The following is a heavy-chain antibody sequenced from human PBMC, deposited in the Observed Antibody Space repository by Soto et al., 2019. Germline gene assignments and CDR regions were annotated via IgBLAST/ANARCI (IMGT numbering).Heavy chain of an antibody. Sequence: GGSLRLSCAASGFTFSSYGMHWVRQAPGKGLEWVAVISYDGSYIYYADSVKGLFTISRDNSKSTLYFQMNSLRTEDTAVYYCAKDREYSSSSVDYWGQGTLVTVSS. D-gene: IGHD6-6*01. J-gene: IGHJ4*02. V-gene: IGHV3-30*18. CDR1: GFTFSSYG. CDR2: ISYDGSYI. CDR3: AKDREYSSSSVDY.